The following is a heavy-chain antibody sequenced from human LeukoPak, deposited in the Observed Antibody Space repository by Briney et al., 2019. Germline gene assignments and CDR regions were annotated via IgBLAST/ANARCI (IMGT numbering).Heavy chain of an antibody. V-gene: IGHV4-38-2*01. CDR2: IDHSGRT. Sequence: SETLSLTCAVSGYSISSDNYWGCIRQPPGQGLEWTGGIDHSGRTSYHPSLKSRVTMSVDTSKNQFSLKLSSVTAADTAVYYCARAPRDSSSSNYMRRFDYWGQGTLVTVSS. D-gene: IGHD3-22*01. J-gene: IGHJ4*02. CDR1: GYSISSDNY. CDR3: ARAPRDSSSSNYMRRFDY.